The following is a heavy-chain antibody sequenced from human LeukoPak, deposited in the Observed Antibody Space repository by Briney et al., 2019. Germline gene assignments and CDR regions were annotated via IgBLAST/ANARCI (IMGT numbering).Heavy chain of an antibody. Sequence: ASVQVSCKASGHTVTGYYVHWVRQAPGKGREGMGWINPNSGGTNYAQKFQGRVTMTRDTSIRTAYMELSRLRSAATAVYYCARARSGSYYNDYWGQGTLVTVSS. CDR1: GHTVTGYY. J-gene: IGHJ4*02. D-gene: IGHD3-10*01. V-gene: IGHV1-2*02. CDR3: ARARSGSYYNDY. CDR2: INPNSGGT.